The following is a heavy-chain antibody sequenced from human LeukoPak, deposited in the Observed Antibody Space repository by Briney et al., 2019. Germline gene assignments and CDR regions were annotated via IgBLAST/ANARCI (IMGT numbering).Heavy chain of an antibody. CDR3: ARWYQLLYGNAFDI. D-gene: IGHD2-2*02. CDR1: GYTFTSYG. Sequence: ASVKVSCKASGYTFTSYGISWVRQAPGQGLEWMGWIGAYNGNTNYAQKLQGRVTMTTDTSTSTAYMELRSLRSDDTAVYYCARWYQLLYGNAFDIWGQGTMVTVSS. CDR2: IGAYNGNT. V-gene: IGHV1-18*01. J-gene: IGHJ3*02.